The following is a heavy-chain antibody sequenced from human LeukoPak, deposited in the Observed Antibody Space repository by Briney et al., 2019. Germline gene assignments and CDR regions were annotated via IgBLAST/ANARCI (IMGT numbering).Heavy chain of an antibody. J-gene: IGHJ6*03. CDR3: ARGYSGYGGYYYYMDV. Sequence: GGSLRLSCAASGFTSDDYGMTWVRQAPGKGLEWVSGINWNGGTTGYADSVKGRFTISRDNAKNSLHLQMNSLRAEDTALYYCARGYSGYGGYYYYMDVWGKGTTVTVSS. CDR2: INWNGGTT. CDR1: GFTSDDYG. D-gene: IGHD5-12*01. V-gene: IGHV3-20*04.